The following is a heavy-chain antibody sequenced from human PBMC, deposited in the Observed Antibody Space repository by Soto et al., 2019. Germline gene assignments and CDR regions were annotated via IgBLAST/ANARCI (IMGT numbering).Heavy chain of an antibody. Sequence: TCAVSGGSMRSNNRWSWVRQPPGKGQEWIGEIFHNGSTNYNPSLKTQDTISVDTSKNQFSLKLTSVTAADTAVYYCARDKITGLFDYWGQGTLVT. D-gene: IGHD2-8*02. V-gene: IGHV4-4*02. CDR2: IFHNGST. J-gene: IGHJ4*02. CDR3: ARDKITGLFDY. CDR1: GGSMRSNNR.